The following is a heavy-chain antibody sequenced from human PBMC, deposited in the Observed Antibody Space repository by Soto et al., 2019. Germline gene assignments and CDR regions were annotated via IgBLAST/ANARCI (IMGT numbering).Heavy chain of an antibody. CDR1: GGSISNYY. V-gene: IGHV4-59*01. J-gene: IGHJ4*02. D-gene: IGHD3-22*01. Sequence: SETLSLTCTVSGGSISNYYWSWIRQPPGKGLEWIGYIYYSGSTNYNPSPKSRVTISVDTSKNQFSLKLRSVTAADTAVYYCARDRALYDSSGLYFDYWGQGTLVTSPQ. CDR2: IYYSGST. CDR3: ARDRALYDSSGLYFDY.